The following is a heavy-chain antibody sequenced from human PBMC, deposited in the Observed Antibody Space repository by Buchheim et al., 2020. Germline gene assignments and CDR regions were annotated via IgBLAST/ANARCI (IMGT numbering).Heavy chain of an antibody. CDR2: ISSSSRTI. CDR1: GLTFSSYS. Sequence: EVQLVESGGGLVQPGGSLRLSCAASGLTFSSYSMNWVRQAPGKGLEWLSYISSSSRTIYYADSVKGRFTISRDNAKNFLYLHMNSLRTEDTAVYYCARQYYDFWRGNHLPWYLDVWGRGTL. CDR3: ARQYYDFWRGNHLPWYLDV. J-gene: IGHJ2*01. D-gene: IGHD3-3*01. V-gene: IGHV3-48*01.